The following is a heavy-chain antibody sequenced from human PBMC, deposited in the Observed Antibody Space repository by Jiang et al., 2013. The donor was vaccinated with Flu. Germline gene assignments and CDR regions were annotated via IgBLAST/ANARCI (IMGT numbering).Heavy chain of an antibody. V-gene: IGHV1-69*04. Sequence: SGAEVKKPGSSVKVSCKASGGTFSSYAISWVRQAPGQGLEWMGRIIPILGIANYAQKFQGRVTITADKSTSTAYMELSSLRSEDTAVYYCASVGRPAGLVRGWTGAFDIWGQGTMVTVSS. D-gene: IGHD6-19*01. J-gene: IGHJ3*02. CDR2: IIPILGIA. CDR3: ASVGRPAGLVRGWTGAFDI. CDR1: GGTFSSYA.